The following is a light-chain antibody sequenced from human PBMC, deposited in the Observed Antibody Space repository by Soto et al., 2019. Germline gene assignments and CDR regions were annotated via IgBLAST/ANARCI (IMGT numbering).Light chain of an antibody. CDR3: QQRSKWPIT. J-gene: IGKJ5*01. CDR2: DAS. CDR1: QSVSTY. V-gene: IGKV3-11*01. Sequence: EIVLTQSPATLSLSPGERSTLSCRASQSVSTYLAWFRQTPGQAPRLLIFDASNRATGIPARFSGSGSGTDFTLTISSLEPEDFAVYYCQQRSKWPITFGQGTRLEIK.